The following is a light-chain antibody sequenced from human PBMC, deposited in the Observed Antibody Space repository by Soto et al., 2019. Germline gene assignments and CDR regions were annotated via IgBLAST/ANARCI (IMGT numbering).Light chain of an antibody. CDR2: EVS. CDR3: SLYTNSNTYV. J-gene: IGLJ1*01. V-gene: IGLV2-18*01. CDR1: SSDVGNYNR. Sequence: QSVLTQPPSVSGSPGQSVTISCTGTSSDVGNYNRVSWYQQAPGTAPKLMIHEVSNRPSGVPDRFSGSKSGTTASLTISGLQAEDEADYYCSLYTNSNTYVFGTGTKLTVL.